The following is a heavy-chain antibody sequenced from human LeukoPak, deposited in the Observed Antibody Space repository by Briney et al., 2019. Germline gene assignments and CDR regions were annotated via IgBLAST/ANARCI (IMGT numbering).Heavy chain of an antibody. Sequence: PGGSLRLSCAASGFTFINHWMHWVRQAPGKGLVWVSHVNSDGSDTTYADSVEGRFSISRDNAKNTLYLQMDSLRAEDTAIYYCVRDGDGDVEFDYWGQGALVTVSS. J-gene: IGHJ4*02. CDR2: VNSDGSDT. CDR3: VRDGDGDVEFDY. CDR1: GFTFINHW. D-gene: IGHD7-27*01. V-gene: IGHV3-74*01.